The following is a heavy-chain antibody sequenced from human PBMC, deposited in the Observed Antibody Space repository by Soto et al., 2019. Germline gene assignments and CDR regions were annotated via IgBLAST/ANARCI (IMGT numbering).Heavy chain of an antibody. CDR2: ISSSSTYI. Sequence: LRLSFAASGFTFSSYSMNWVRQAPGKGLEWVSSISSSSTYIYYADSVKGRFTISRDNAKNSLYLQMNSLRAEDTAVYYCARDSYYDANYYGMDVWGQGTTVTAP. CDR3: ARDSYYDANYYGMDV. D-gene: IGHD3-22*01. J-gene: IGHJ6*02. CDR1: GFTFSSYS. V-gene: IGHV3-21*01.